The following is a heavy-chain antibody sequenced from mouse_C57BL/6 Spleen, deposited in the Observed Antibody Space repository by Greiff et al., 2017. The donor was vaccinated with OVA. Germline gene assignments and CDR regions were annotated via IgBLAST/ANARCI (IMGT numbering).Heavy chain of an antibody. CDR2: INPSSGYT. CDR3: ARGHYSNQGYFDV. Sequence: QVQLQQSGAELAKPGASVKLSCKASGYTFTSYWMHWVKQRPGQGLEWIGYINPSSGYTKYNQKFKDKATLTADKSSSTAYMQLSSLTYEDSAVYDWARGHYSNQGYFDVWGTGTTVTVSS. D-gene: IGHD2-5*01. CDR1: GYTFTSYW. V-gene: IGHV1-7*01. J-gene: IGHJ1*03.